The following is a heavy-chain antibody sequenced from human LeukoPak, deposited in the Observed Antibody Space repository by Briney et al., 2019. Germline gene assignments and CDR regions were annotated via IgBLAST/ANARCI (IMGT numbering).Heavy chain of an antibody. CDR1: GFTFSSYA. V-gene: IGHV3-30-3*01. D-gene: IGHD5-18*01. CDR3: ARDGRRTAMNFGMDV. J-gene: IGHJ6*02. CDR2: ISYDGSNK. Sequence: GRSLRLSCAASGFTFSSYAMHWVRQAPGKGLEWVAVISYDGSNKYYADSVKGRFTISRDNSKNTLYLQMNSLRAEDTAVYYCARDGRRTAMNFGMDVWGQGTRSPSP.